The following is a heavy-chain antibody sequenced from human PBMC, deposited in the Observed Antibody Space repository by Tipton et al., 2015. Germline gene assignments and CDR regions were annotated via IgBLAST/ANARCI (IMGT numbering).Heavy chain of an antibody. V-gene: IGHV4-4*07. CDR3: ARMYWYDSSGYYLDY. CDR2: IYTSVSANYT. Sequence: TLSLTCTVSGDSINNYYWSWIRQPAGKGLEWIGRIYTSVSANYTNYNPSLQSRVTMSVDTSKNHFSLNLTSVTGADTAVYYCARMYWYDSSGYYLDYWGQGALVTVSS. D-gene: IGHD3-22*01. J-gene: IGHJ4*02. CDR1: GDSINNYY.